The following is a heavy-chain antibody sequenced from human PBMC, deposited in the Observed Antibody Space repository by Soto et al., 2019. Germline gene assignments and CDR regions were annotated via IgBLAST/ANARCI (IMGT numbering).Heavy chain of an antibody. Sequence: EVQLVESGGGLVQPGGSLRLSCAASGFTFSSYWMSWVRQAPGKGLEWVANIKQDGSEKYYVDSVKGRFTISRDNAKNSLYLQMNSLRAEDTAVYYCARDAAPMTYYDFWSGYYEDYWGQGTLVTVSS. J-gene: IGHJ4*02. V-gene: IGHV3-7*01. D-gene: IGHD3-3*01. CDR2: IKQDGSEK. CDR3: ARDAAPMTYYDFWSGYYEDY. CDR1: GFTFSSYW.